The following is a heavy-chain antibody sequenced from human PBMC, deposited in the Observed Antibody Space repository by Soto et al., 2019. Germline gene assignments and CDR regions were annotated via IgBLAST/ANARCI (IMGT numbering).Heavy chain of an antibody. CDR3: ARGSPYDMDV. Sequence: EVQLVESGGGLVQPGGSLRVSCAASGFTFGSYWMNWVRQAQGKGLVWVSRIDSDGSSTTYADSVKGRFTTSRDNAKNTLYRQMSSLRVEDTSVYYCARGSPYDMDVWGQGTTVTVSS. CDR2: IDSDGSST. V-gene: IGHV3-74*01. CDR1: GFTFGSYW. D-gene: IGHD1-26*01. J-gene: IGHJ6*02.